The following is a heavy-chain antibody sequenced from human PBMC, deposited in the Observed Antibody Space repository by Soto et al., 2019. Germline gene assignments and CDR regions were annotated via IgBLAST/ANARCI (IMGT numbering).Heavy chain of an antibody. Sequence: PSETLSLTCTVSNGSFTNSYWSWIRQPPGKGLEWIGYIYYNGNTNYNPSLKSRVTMSVDTSKNQFSLNLTSVTAADTAVYYCARALRGDYWGQGILVTVSS. J-gene: IGHJ4*02. D-gene: IGHD3-10*01. CDR2: IYYNGNT. CDR1: NGSFTNSY. V-gene: IGHV4-59*01. CDR3: ARALRGDY.